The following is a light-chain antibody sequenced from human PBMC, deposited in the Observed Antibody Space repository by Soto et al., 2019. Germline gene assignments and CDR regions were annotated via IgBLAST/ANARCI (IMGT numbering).Light chain of an antibody. Sequence: QLVLTQPPSVSGAPGQRVTISCTGSSSNIGAVYDVHWYQQLPGTAPKLLIYGNSNRPSGVPDRFSGSKSGTSASLAITGLQAEDEADYYCQSYDSSLSGYVVFGGGTKLTVL. V-gene: IGLV1-40*01. J-gene: IGLJ2*01. CDR3: QSYDSSLSGYVV. CDR2: GNS. CDR1: SSNIGAVYD.